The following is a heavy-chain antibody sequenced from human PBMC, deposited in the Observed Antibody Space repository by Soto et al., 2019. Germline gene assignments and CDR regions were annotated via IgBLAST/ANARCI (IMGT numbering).Heavy chain of an antibody. CDR2: ISYDGSNK. CDR1: GFTFSSYG. Sequence: GGSLRLSCAASGFTFSSYGMHWVRQAPGKGLEWVAVISYDGSNKYYADSVKGRFTISRDNSKNTLYLQMNSLRAEDTAVYYCAKEYDLLDYWGQGTLVTVSS. V-gene: IGHV3-30*18. D-gene: IGHD3-3*01. J-gene: IGHJ4*02. CDR3: AKEYDLLDY.